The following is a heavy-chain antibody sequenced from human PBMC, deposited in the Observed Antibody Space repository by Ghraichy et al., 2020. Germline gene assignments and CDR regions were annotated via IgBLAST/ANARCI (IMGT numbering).Heavy chain of an antibody. J-gene: IGHJ5*02. Sequence: GGSLRLSCAASGFNFRTYRMNWVRQAPGKGLEWVSSISGPSVYIYYADSVKGRFTISRDNAKNSLYLQMNSLRAEDTAVYFCVPHPDSSSQGSWGQGTLVTVSS. D-gene: IGHD6-13*01. V-gene: IGHV3-21*01. CDR2: ISGPSVYI. CDR1: GFNFRTYR. CDR3: VPHPDSSSQGS.